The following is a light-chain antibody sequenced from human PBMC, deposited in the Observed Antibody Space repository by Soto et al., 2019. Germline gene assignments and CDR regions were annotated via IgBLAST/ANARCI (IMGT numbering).Light chain of an antibody. V-gene: IGKV3-20*01. J-gene: IGKJ5*01. CDR1: QSMTTNY. CDR3: QQYGSSIT. Sequence: ESVLTQSAGTLSLSPGERATLSCRAGQSMTTNYLAWYQQRFGQAPRLLIHGASSRAAGIPDRFSGSGSGTDFTLTSSRLEPEDFAVYYCQQYGSSITFGQGTRLEIK. CDR2: GAS.